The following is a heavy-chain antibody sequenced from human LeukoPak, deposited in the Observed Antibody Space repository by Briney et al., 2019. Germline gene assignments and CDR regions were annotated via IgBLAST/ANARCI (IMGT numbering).Heavy chain of an antibody. D-gene: IGHD1-1*01. V-gene: IGHV1-2*02. J-gene: IGHJ4*02. CDR2: INPDSGGT. Sequence: ASLKVSCKASGYTFTGYYIHWVRQAPGQGLEWMGYINPDSGGTNYAQKFQGRVTTTRDTSISTAYMELSGLTSDDTAVYYCARSITATGHWGQGTLVTVSS. CDR3: ARSITATGH. CDR1: GYTFTGYY.